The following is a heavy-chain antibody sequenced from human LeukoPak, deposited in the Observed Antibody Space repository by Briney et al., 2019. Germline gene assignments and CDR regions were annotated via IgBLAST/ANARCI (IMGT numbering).Heavy chain of an antibody. D-gene: IGHD5-12*01. CDR1: GGSISSYY. Sequence: PSETLSLTCTVSGGSISSYYWSWIRQPPGKGLEWIGYIYSSGSTNYNPSLKSRVTISVDTSKNQFSLKLSSVTAADTAVYYCARRATMLAGGYFDYWGQGTLVTASS. J-gene: IGHJ4*02. CDR3: ARRATMLAGGYFDY. CDR2: IYSSGST. V-gene: IGHV4-4*09.